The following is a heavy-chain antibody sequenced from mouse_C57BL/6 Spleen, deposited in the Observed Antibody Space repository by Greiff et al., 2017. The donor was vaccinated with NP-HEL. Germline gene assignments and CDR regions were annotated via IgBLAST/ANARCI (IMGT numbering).Heavy chain of an antibody. D-gene: IGHD2-1*01. CDR3: ARHGNCRSAMDY. Sequence: VQLQQPGAELVKPGASVKMSCKASGYTFTSYWITWVKQRPGQGLEWIGDIYPGSGSTNYNEKFKSKATLTVDTSSSTAYMQLSSLTSEDSAVYYCARHGNCRSAMDYWGQGTSVTVSS. J-gene: IGHJ4*01. CDR1: GYTFTSYW. CDR2: IYPGSGST. V-gene: IGHV1-55*01.